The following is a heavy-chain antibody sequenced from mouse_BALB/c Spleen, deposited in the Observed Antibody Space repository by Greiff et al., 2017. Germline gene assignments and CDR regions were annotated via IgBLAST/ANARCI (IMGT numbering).Heavy chain of an antibody. J-gene: IGHJ2*01. Sequence: VQLQQSGAELVRSGASVKLSCTASGFNIKDYYMHWVKQRPEQGLEWIGWIDPENGDTEYAPKFQGKATMTADTSSNTAYLQLSSLTSEDTAVYYGNGGYGSYFDYWGQGTTLTVSS. CDR1: GFNIKDYY. CDR2: IDPENGDT. CDR3: NGGYGSYFDY. V-gene: IGHV14-4*02. D-gene: IGHD2-10*02.